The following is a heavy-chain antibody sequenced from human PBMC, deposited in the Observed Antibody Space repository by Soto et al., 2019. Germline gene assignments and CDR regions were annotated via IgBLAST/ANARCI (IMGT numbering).Heavy chain of an antibody. V-gene: IGHV1-18*01. CDR3: ARDQNFIAAAGIYYYYYGMDV. Sequence: VSCKASGYTFTSYGISWVRQAPGQGLEWMGWISAYNGNTNYAQKLQGRVTMTTDTSTSTAYMELRSLRSDDTAVYYCARDQNFIAAAGIYYYYYGMDVWGQGTTVTVSS. D-gene: IGHD6-13*01. CDR1: GYTFTSYG. CDR2: ISAYNGNT. J-gene: IGHJ6*02.